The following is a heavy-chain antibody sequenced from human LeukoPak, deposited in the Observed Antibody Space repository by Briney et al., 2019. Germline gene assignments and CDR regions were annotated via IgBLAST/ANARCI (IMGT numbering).Heavy chain of an antibody. CDR1: GGSISSNY. D-gene: IGHD3-22*01. Sequence: SETLSLTCTVSGGSISSNYWSWIRQPAGKGLEYIGRIYSSGNTNYNPSLKSRVTMSVDTPKNQFSLLLHSVTAADTAVYYCARVWLSSGSYWYFDFWGRGTLVIVSS. CDR2: IYSSGNT. J-gene: IGHJ2*01. V-gene: IGHV4-4*07. CDR3: ARVWLSSGSYWYFDF.